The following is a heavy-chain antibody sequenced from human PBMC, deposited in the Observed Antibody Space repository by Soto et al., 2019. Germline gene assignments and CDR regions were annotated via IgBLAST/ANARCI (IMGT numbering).Heavy chain of an antibody. Sequence: GGSLRLSCAASGFTFSSYSMNWVRQAPGKGLEWVSSISSSSSYIYYADSVKGRFTISRDNAKNSLYLQMNGLRAEDTAVYYCARVRYDSSGLRAFDIWGQGTMVTVSS. CDR3: ARVRYDSSGLRAFDI. CDR2: ISSSSSYI. D-gene: IGHD3-22*01. V-gene: IGHV3-21*01. CDR1: GFTFSSYS. J-gene: IGHJ3*02.